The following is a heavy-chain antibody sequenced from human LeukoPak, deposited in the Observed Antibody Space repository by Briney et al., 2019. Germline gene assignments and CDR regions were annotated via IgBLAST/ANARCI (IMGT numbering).Heavy chain of an antibody. CDR3: AKGYNSGWGDAFDV. CDR1: GFSFSNYA. J-gene: IGHJ3*01. Sequence: GGSLILXCAASGFSFSNYAMSWGRQAPGKGLEWVSLISGSSSDTYYADSVKGRFSISRDNYKNTLSLRMNSLRAEDTALYYCAKGYNSGWGDAFDVWGQGTVVTVSS. CDR2: ISGSSSDT. V-gene: IGHV3-23*01. D-gene: IGHD6-19*01.